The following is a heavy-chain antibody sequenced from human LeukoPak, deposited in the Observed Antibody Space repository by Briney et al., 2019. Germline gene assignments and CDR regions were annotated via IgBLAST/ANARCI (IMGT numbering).Heavy chain of an antibody. CDR2: IYSGGST. Sequence: GGSLRLSCAASGFTVSSNYMSWVRQAPGKGLDWVSIIYSGGSTYYADSVKGRFTISRDNSKNTLYLQMNSLRAEDTAVYYCARDRVGSGWYLDYWGQGTLVTVSS. D-gene: IGHD6-19*01. V-gene: IGHV3-53*01. CDR1: GFTVSSNY. J-gene: IGHJ4*02. CDR3: ARDRVGSGWYLDY.